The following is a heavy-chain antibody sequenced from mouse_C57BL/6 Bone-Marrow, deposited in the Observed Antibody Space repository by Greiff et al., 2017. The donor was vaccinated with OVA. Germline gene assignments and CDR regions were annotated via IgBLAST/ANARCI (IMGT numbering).Heavy chain of an antibody. Sequence: VQLQQSGAELVRPGASVKLSCTASGFNIKDDYMHWVKQRPEQGLEWIGWIDPENGDTEYASKFQGKATITADTSSNTAYLQLSSLTSEDTSFYYCTTGGGSLDYWGQGTTLTVSS. CDR2: IDPENGDT. V-gene: IGHV14-4*01. J-gene: IGHJ2*01. CDR3: TTGGGSLDY. CDR1: GFNIKDDY. D-gene: IGHD1-1*01.